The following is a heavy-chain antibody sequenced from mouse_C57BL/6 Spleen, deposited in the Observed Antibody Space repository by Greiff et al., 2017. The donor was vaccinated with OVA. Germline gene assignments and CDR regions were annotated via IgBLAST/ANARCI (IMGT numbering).Heavy chain of an antibody. D-gene: IGHD4-1*01. CDR3: ARRGLDWAGAY. CDR2: IYPSDSET. CDR1: GYTFTSYW. V-gene: IGHV1-61*01. J-gene: IGHJ3*01. Sequence: VQLQQPGAELVRPGSSVKLSCKASGYTFTSYWMDWVKQRPGQGLEWIGNIYPSDSETHYNQKFKDKATLTVDKSSSTAYMQLSSLTSEDAAVYYCARRGLDWAGAYWGQGTLVTVSA.